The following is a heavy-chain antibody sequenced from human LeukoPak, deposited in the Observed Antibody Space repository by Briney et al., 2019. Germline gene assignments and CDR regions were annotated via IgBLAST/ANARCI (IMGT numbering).Heavy chain of an antibody. CDR2: INPNSGGT. D-gene: IGHD2-21*02. V-gene: IGHV1-2*02. CDR3: ARESSYCGSDCYPDY. CDR1: GYTFTGYY. J-gene: IGHJ4*02. Sequence: ASVKVSCKASGYTFTGYYMHWVRQAPGQGLEWMGWINPNSGGTNYAQKFQGRVTMTRDTSISTAYMELSRLRSDDTAVYYCARESSYCGSDCYPDYWGQGTLVTVSS.